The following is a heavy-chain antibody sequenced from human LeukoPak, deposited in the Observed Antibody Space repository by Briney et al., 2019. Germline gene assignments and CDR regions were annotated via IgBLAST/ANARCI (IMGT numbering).Heavy chain of an antibody. CDR2: ISGSGGST. CDR3: ARDWDSGSRDFQH. CDR1: GFTFSSYA. Sequence: GGSLRLSCAASGFTFSSYAMSWVRQAPGKGLEWVSAISGSGGSTYYADSVKGRFTISRDNAKNSLYLQMNSLRAEDTAVYYCARDWDSGSRDFQHWGQGTLVTVSS. V-gene: IGHV3-23*01. J-gene: IGHJ1*01. D-gene: IGHD1-26*01.